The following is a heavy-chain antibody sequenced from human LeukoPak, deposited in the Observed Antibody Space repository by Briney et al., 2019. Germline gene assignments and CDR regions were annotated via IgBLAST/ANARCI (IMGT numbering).Heavy chain of an antibody. D-gene: IGHD2-15*01. Sequence: PGGSLRLSCAASGFTFSSYGMHWVRQAPGKGLEWVAFIRYDGSNKYYADSVKGRFTISRDNSKNTLYLQMNSLRAEDTAVYYYAKANCSGGSCYTDYWGQGTLVTVSS. CDR1: GFTFSSYG. V-gene: IGHV3-30*02. CDR2: IRYDGSNK. CDR3: AKANCSGGSCYTDY. J-gene: IGHJ4*02.